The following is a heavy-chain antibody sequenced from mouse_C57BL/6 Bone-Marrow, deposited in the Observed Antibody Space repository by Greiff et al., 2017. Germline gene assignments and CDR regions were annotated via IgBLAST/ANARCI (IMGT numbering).Heavy chain of an antibody. CDR1: GFNIKNTY. J-gene: IGHJ4*01. CDR2: IDPANGNT. CDR3: ALDLLCSNFHYYAMDD. D-gene: IGHD2-1*01. Sequence: VQLQQSVAELVRPGASVKLSCTASGFNIKNTYMHWVKQRPEQGLEWIGRIDPANGNTKYAPKFQGTATITADPSYNTAYLQLRSLTSEDTAIYYSALDLLCSNFHYYAMDDWGQGTSVTVSS. V-gene: IGHV14-3*01.